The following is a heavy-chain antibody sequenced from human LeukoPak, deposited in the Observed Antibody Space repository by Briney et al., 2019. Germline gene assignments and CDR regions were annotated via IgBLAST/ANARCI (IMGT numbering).Heavy chain of an antibody. Sequence: GGSLRLSCAASGFTFRSYAMHWVRQAPGKGLEWVAVISYDGSNKYYADSVKGRFTISRDNSKNTLYLQMNSLRAEDTAVYYCARPFSHSPPFDYWGQGTLVTVSS. CDR2: ISYDGSNK. J-gene: IGHJ4*02. CDR1: GFTFRSYA. CDR3: ARPFSHSPPFDY. D-gene: IGHD3-16*01. V-gene: IGHV3-30-3*01.